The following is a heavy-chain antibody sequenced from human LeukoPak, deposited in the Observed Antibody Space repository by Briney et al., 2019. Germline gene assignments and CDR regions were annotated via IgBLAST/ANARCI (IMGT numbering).Heavy chain of an antibody. CDR1: GGTFSSYA. J-gene: IGHJ4*02. D-gene: IGHD6-13*01. V-gene: IGHV1-69*01. CDR2: IIPIFGTA. CDR3: ARESQYSSSWSRENFRFDY. Sequence: SVKVSCKASGGTFSSYAISWVRQAPGQGLEWMGGIIPIFGTADYAQKFQGRVTITADESTSTAYMELSSLRYEDTAVYYCARESQYSSSWSRENFRFDYWGQGTLVTVSS.